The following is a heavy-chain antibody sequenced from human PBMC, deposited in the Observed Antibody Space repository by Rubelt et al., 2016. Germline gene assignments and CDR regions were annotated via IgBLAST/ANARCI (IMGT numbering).Heavy chain of an antibody. CDR3: ARLKWLVCFDD. D-gene: IGHD6-19*01. CDR1: GGSISSSSYY. CDR2: IYYSGST. V-gene: IGHV4-39*01. Sequence: QLQLQESGPGLVKPSETLSLTCTVSGGSISSSSYYWGWIRQPPGKGLEWIGSIYYSGSTYYNPSPRVGVTRSVDTSMYQFSLMLSSVTATDMAVYYCARLKWLVCFDDWGQGTLVTVSS. J-gene: IGHJ4*02.